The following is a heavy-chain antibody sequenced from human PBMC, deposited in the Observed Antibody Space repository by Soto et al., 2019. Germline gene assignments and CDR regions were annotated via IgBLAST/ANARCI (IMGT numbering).Heavy chain of an antibody. CDR1: GYTFTSYG. J-gene: IGHJ4*02. V-gene: IGHV1-18*01. CDR2: ISAYNGNT. Sequence: GASVKVSCKASGYTFTSYGISWVRQAPGQGLEWMGWISAYNGNTNYAQKLQGRVTMTTDTSTSTAYMELRSLRSDDTAVYYCARRGPHYSGRYLWWEKADDDYWGQGTLVTVSS. CDR3: ARRGPHYSGRYLWWEKADDDY. D-gene: IGHD1-26*01.